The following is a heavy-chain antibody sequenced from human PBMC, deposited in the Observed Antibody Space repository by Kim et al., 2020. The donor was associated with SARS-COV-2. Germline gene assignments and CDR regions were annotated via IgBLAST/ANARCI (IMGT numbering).Heavy chain of an antibody. Sequence: GESLKISCKGSGYSFTSYWISWVRQMPGKGLEWMGRIDPSDSYTNYSPSFQGHVTISADKSISTAYLQWSSLKASDTAMYYCARHVGLTWADFDYWGQGTLVPVSS. CDR3: ARHVGLTWADFDY. CDR2: IDPSDSYT. V-gene: IGHV5-10-1*01. D-gene: IGHD7-27*01. CDR1: GYSFTSYW. J-gene: IGHJ4*02.